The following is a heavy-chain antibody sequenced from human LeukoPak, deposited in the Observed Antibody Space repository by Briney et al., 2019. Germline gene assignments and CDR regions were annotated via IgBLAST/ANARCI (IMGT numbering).Heavy chain of an antibody. CDR2: IIPIFGTA. D-gene: IGHD6-19*01. CDR1: GGTFSSYA. J-gene: IGHJ4*02. Sequence: SVKVSCKASGGTFSSYAINWVRQAPGQGLEWMGGIIPIFGTANYAQKFQGRVTITADESTTTAYMELSSLRSEDTAVYYCAAVPGSSGWHWGQGTLVTVSS. V-gene: IGHV1-69*13. CDR3: AAVPGSSGWH.